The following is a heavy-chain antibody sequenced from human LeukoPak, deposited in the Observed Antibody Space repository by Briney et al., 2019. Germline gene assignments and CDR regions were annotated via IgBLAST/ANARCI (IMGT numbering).Heavy chain of an antibody. CDR1: GFTFSSYG. D-gene: IGHD6-13*01. V-gene: IGHV3-23*01. Sequence: GRSLRLSCAASGFTFSSYGMSWVRQAPGKGLEWVSAIGGSGGSTYYADSVKGRFTIPRDNSKNTLYLQMNSLRAEDTAVYYCAKAAGNLRENWFDPWGQGTLVTVSS. CDR3: AKAAGNLRENWFDP. J-gene: IGHJ5*02. CDR2: IGGSGGST.